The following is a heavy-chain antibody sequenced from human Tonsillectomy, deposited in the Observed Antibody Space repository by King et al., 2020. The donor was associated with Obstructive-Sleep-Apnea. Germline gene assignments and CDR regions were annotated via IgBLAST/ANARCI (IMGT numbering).Heavy chain of an antibody. CDR3: ARGWGSFDY. V-gene: IGHV4-39*07. D-gene: IGHD3-16*01. Sequence: LQLQESGPGLVKPSETLSLTCTVSGVSSRSSSYYWGWIRQPPGKGLEWIGSIYYSGNTYYNPSLKSRVTISVDTSKNQFSLKLSSVTAADTAVYYCARGWGSFDYWGQGTLAT. J-gene: IGHJ4*02. CDR2: IYYSGNT. CDR1: GVSSRSSSYY.